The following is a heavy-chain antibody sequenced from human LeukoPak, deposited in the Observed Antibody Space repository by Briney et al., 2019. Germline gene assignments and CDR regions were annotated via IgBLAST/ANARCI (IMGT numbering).Heavy chain of an antibody. D-gene: IGHD4-17*01. CDR3: AKDPPDGDYGY. CDR2: IRYDGSNK. J-gene: IGHJ4*02. Sequence: PGGSLRVSCAASGFTFSSYGMHWVRQAPGKGLEWVAFIRYDGSNKYYADSMKGRFTISRDNSKNTLYLQMNSLRPEDTAVYYYAKDPPDGDYGYWGQGTLVTVSS. V-gene: IGHV3-30*02. CDR1: GFTFSSYG.